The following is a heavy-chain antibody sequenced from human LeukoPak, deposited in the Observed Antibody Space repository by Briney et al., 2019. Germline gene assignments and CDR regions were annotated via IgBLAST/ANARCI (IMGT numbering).Heavy chain of an antibody. CDR1: GFTFDDYG. CDR3: ASRIVGTPDYFDY. Sequence: GGSLRLSCAASGFTFDDYGMSWVRQAPGEGLEWVSGINWNGGSTGYADSVKGRFTISRDNAKNSLYLQMNSLRVEDTAVYYCASRIVGTPDYFDYWGQGTLVTVSS. V-gene: IGHV3-20*04. J-gene: IGHJ4*02. D-gene: IGHD1-26*01. CDR2: INWNGGST.